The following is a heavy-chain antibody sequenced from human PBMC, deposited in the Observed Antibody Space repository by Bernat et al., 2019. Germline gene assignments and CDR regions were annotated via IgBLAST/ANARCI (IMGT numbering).Heavy chain of an antibody. J-gene: IGHJ4*02. CDR3: ARSLNTIVVVPAAIDY. V-gene: IGHV1-46*01. CDR2: INPSGGST. CDR1: VYTFTSYY. Sequence: QVQLVQSGAEVKKPGASVKVSCKASVYTFTSYYMHWVRQAPGQGLEWMGIINPSGGSTSYAQKFQGRVTMTRDTSTSTVYMELSSLRSEDTAVYYCARSLNTIVVVPAAIDYWGQGTLVTVSS. D-gene: IGHD2-2*01.